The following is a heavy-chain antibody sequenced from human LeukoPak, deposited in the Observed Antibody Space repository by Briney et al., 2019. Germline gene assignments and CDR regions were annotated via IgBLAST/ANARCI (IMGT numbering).Heavy chain of an antibody. D-gene: IGHD1-26*01. CDR1: GGSISSGDYY. Sequence: PSETLSLTCTVSGGSISSGDYYWSWIRQPPGKGLEWIGYIYYSGSTYYNPSLKSRVTISVDTSKNQFSLKLSSVTAADTAVYYCASSSGSYWGYYYYGMDVWGQGTTVTVSS. CDR3: ASSSGSYWGYYYYGMDV. J-gene: IGHJ6*02. CDR2: IYYSGST. V-gene: IGHV4-30-4*01.